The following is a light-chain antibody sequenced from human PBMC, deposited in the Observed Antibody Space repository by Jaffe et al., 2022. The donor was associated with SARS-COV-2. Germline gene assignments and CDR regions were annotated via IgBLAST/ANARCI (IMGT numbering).Light chain of an antibody. J-gene: IGKJ1*01. CDR3: QQYGRSPPT. CDR2: GAS. Sequence: EIVLTQSPGTLSLSPGERATLSCRASQSVGSSYLAWYQQKPGQAPRLLIYGASSRATGIPDRFSGSGSGTDFTLTISRLEPEDFAVYHCQQYGRSPPTFGQGTKVEIK. V-gene: IGKV3-20*01. CDR1: QSVGSSY.